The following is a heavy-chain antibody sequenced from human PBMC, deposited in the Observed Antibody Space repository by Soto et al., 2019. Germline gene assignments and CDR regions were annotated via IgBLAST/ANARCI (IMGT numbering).Heavy chain of an antibody. J-gene: IGHJ4*02. V-gene: IGHV4-30-2*01. CDR1: GGSISSGGYS. D-gene: IGHD3-16*01. CDR2: MYHSGST. Sequence: SETLSLTCAVSGGSISSGGYSWSWIRQPPGKGLEWIGYMYHSGSTYYNPSLKSRVTISVDRSKNQFSLKLSSVTAADTAVYYCARGPPFHWGQGTLVTVS. CDR3: ARGPPFH.